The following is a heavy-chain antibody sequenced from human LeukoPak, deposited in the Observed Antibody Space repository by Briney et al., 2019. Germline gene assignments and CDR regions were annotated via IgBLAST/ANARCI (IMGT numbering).Heavy chain of an antibody. V-gene: IGHV4-39*07. CDR1: GGSISSSSYY. J-gene: IGHJ4*02. Sequence: SETLSLTCTVSGGSISSSSYYWGWIRQPPGKGLEWIGSIYYSGSTYYNPSLKSRVTISVDTSKNQFSLKLSSVTAADTAVYYCARELREWGIDYWGQGTLVTVSS. CDR2: IYYSGST. D-gene: IGHD3-16*01. CDR3: ARELREWGIDY.